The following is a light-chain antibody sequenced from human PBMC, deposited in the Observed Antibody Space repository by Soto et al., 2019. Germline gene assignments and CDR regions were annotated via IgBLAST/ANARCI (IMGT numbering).Light chain of an antibody. V-gene: IGKV3-20*01. CDR3: QQYGSFPIT. Sequence: EIVLTQSPATLSLSPWEIATLSCRASQSVSSDLAWYQQKPGQAPRLLIYGASTRATGIPARFSGSGSGTDFTLTISRLEPEDFAVYYCQQYGSFPITFGQGTRLEIK. CDR1: QSVSSD. J-gene: IGKJ5*01. CDR2: GAS.